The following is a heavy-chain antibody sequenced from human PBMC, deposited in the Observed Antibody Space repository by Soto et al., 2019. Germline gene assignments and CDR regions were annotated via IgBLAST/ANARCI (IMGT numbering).Heavy chain of an antibody. Sequence: QVQLVQSGAEVKKPGSSVKVSCKASGGTFSSYTISWVRQAPGQGLEWMGRIIPILGIANYAQKFQGRVTITADKSTSTAYMELSSLRSEDTAVYYCARVIRWSDAFDIWGQGTMVTVSS. CDR1: GGTFSSYT. D-gene: IGHD2-21*01. J-gene: IGHJ3*02. CDR2: IIPILGIA. V-gene: IGHV1-69*02. CDR3: ARVIRWSDAFDI.